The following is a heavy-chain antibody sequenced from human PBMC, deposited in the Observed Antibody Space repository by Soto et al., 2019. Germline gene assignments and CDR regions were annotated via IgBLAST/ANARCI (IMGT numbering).Heavy chain of an antibody. CDR2: ISGSGGTT. J-gene: IGHJ4*02. D-gene: IGHD3-16*02. Sequence: GGSLRLSCAASGFTFSSYAMSWARQAPGEGLEWVSSISGSGGTTYYADSVKGRFTISRDNSQNTLYLQMHSLRAEDTAVYYCAKDLLMITFGGVIAHFDYWGQGALVTVSS. V-gene: IGHV3-23*01. CDR3: AKDLLMITFGGVIAHFDY. CDR1: GFTFSSYA.